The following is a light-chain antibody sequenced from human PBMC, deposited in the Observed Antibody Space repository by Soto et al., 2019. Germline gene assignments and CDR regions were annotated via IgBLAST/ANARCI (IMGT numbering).Light chain of an antibody. Sequence: DIQMTQSPSTLSASVVDRVTTGFRASQSISIYLAWYQQKPGKAPKLLIYEASSLESGVPSRFSGSGSGTEFTLTISSLQPDDFATYYCQQYNSYPWTFGQGTKVDIK. V-gene: IGKV1-5*03. J-gene: IGKJ1*01. CDR2: EAS. CDR1: QSISIY. CDR3: QQYNSYPWT.